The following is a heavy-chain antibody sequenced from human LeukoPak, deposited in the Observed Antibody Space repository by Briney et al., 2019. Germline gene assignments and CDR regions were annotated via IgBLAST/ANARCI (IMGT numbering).Heavy chain of an antibody. CDR2: IYHSGST. CDR3: ARALGEGPDGFDP. V-gene: IGHV4-34*01. D-gene: IGHD3-10*01. J-gene: IGHJ5*02. CDR1: GGSFSGYY. Sequence: PSETLSLTCAVYGGSFSGYYWSWIRQPPGKGLEWIGEIYHSGSTNYNPSLKSRVTISVDKSKNQFSLKLSSVTAADTAVYYCARALGEGPDGFDPWGQGTLVTVSS.